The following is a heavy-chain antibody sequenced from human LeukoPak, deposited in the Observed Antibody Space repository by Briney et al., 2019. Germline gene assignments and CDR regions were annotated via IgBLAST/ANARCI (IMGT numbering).Heavy chain of an antibody. V-gene: IGHV1-18*01. J-gene: IGHJ6*02. Sequence: ASVKVSCKASGYTFTSYGISWVRQAPGQGLEWMGWISAYNGNTNYAQKLQGRVTMTTDTSTSTAYMELRSLRSDDTAVYYRARRAVVVAARVYYYYGMDVWGQGTTVTVSS. CDR1: GYTFTSYG. D-gene: IGHD2-15*01. CDR2: ISAYNGNT. CDR3: ARRAVVVAARVYYYYGMDV.